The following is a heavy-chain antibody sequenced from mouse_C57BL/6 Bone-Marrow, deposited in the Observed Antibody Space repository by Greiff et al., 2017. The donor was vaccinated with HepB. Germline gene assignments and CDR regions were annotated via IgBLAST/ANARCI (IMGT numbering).Heavy chain of an antibody. CDR2: IDPNSGGT. V-gene: IGHV1-72*01. CDR1: GYTFTSYW. CDR3: ARKLLWLRQAWFAY. D-gene: IGHD2-2*01. Sequence: VQLQQSGAELVKPGASVKLSCKASGYTFTSYWMHWVKQRPGRGLEWIGRIDPNSGGTKYNEKFKSKATLTVDKPSSTAYMQLSSLTSEDSAVYYCARKLLWLRQAWFAYWGQGTLVTVSA. J-gene: IGHJ3*01.